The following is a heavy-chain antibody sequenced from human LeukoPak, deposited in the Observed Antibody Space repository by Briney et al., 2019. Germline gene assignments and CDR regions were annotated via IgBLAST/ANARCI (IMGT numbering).Heavy chain of an antibody. CDR1: GFTFSSYW. CDR2: IKQDGSEK. J-gene: IGHJ4*02. D-gene: IGHD6-19*01. Sequence: PGGSLRLSCAASGFTFSSYWMSWVRQAPGKGLEWVADIKQDGSEKYYVDSVKGRFTISRGNAKNSLYLQMNSLRAEDTAVYYCARKRSSIAVAGYFDYWGQGTLVTVSS. V-gene: IGHV3-7*01. CDR3: ARKRSSIAVAGYFDY.